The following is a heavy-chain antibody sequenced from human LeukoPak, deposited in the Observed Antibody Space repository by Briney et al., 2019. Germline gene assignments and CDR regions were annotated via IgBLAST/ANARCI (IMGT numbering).Heavy chain of an antibody. CDR2: ISLSGSTI. CDR1: GFTFSDYY. Sequence: GGALRLSCAASGFTFSDYYMSWIRQAPGKGLEWVSYISLSGSTIHYTDSVKGRFTISRDNARDSLFLQMNSLRAEDTAVYYCARERSFYGANLAVDYWGQGTLVTVSS. D-gene: IGHD4/OR15-4a*01. J-gene: IGHJ4*02. V-gene: IGHV3-11*01. CDR3: ARERSFYGANLAVDY.